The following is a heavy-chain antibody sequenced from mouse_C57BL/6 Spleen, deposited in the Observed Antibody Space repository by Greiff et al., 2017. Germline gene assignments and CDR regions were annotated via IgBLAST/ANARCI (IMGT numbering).Heavy chain of an antibody. V-gene: IGHV7-3*01. Sequence: EVQLVESGGGLVQPGGSLSLSCAASGFTFTDYYMSWVRQPPGKALEWLGFIRNKANGYTTEYSASVKGRFTISRDNSQSILYLQMNALRAEDSATYYCARVAGAGFAYWGQGTLVTVSA. CDR3: ARVAGAGFAY. CDR2: IRNKANGYTT. D-gene: IGHD1-1*01. CDR1: GFTFTDYY. J-gene: IGHJ3*01.